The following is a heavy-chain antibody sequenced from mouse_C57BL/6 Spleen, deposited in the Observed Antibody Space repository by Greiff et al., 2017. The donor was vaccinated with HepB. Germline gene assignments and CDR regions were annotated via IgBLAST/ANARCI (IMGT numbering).Heavy chain of an antibody. J-gene: IGHJ2*01. Sequence: EVHLVESEGGLVQPGSSMKLSCTASGFTFSDYYMAWVRQVPEKGLEWVANINYDGSSTYYLDSLKSRFIISRDNAKNILYLQMSSLKSEDTATYYCARSYGSSYYFDYWGQGTTLTVSS. V-gene: IGHV5-16*01. D-gene: IGHD1-1*01. CDR2: INYDGSST. CDR1: GFTFSDYY. CDR3: ARSYGSSYYFDY.